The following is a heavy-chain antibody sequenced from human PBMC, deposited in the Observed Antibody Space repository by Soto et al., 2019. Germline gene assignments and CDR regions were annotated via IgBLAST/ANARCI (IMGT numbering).Heavy chain of an antibody. Sequence: EVQLVESGGGLVQPGGSLRLSCAASGFTVSSNYMSWVRQAPGKGLEWVSVIYSGGSTYYADSVKGRFTISRDNSKNTLYLQMNRLRAEDTAVYYCATQKVTVVSDCMEVWGKGTTVTVSS. CDR1: GFTVSSNY. J-gene: IGHJ6*03. V-gene: IGHV3-66*01. CDR3: ATQKVTVVSDCMEV. CDR2: IYSGGST. D-gene: IGHD2-15*01.